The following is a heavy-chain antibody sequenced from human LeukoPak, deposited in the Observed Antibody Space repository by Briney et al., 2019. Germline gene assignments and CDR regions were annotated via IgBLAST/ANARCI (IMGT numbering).Heavy chain of an antibody. CDR1: GFTFSSYG. V-gene: IGHV3-30*18. CDR3: AKDNTAMVDY. CDR2: ISYDGSNK. Sequence: GGSLSLSCAASGFTFSSYGMHWVRQAPGKGLEWVAVISYDGSNKYYADSVKGRFTISRDNSKNTLYLQMNSLRAEDTAVYYCAKDNTAMVDYWGQGTLVTVSS. D-gene: IGHD5-18*01. J-gene: IGHJ4*02.